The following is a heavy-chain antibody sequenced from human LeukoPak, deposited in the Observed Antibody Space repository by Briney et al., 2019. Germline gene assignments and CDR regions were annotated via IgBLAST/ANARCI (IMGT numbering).Heavy chain of an antibody. J-gene: IGHJ4*02. CDR2: ISGGGVTT. V-gene: IGHV3-23*01. CDR1: GFTFSSYA. CDR3: AKDQYTSGWSPFDS. D-gene: IGHD6-19*01. Sequence: PGGSLRLSCGPSGFTFSSYAMSWVRRAPGKGLEWVSTISGGGVTTYYADSVKGRFTISRDNSKSTLYLQMNSLGADDTAVYYCAKDQYTSGWSPFDSWGQGTLVTVSS.